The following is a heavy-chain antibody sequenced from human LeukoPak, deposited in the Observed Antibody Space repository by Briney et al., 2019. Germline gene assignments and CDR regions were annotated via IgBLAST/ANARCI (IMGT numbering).Heavy chain of an antibody. J-gene: IGHJ5*02. Sequence: SETLSLTCAVSGGSISSNSYYWGWIRQPPGKGLEWIGSIYYSGSTYYNPSLKSRVTISVDTSKNQFSLKLSSVTAADTAVYYCARLLYYVWGSYRSPRFDPWGQGTLVTVSS. V-gene: IGHV4-39*07. CDR2: IYYSGST. D-gene: IGHD3-16*02. CDR1: GGSISSNSYY. CDR3: ARLLYYVWGSYRSPRFDP.